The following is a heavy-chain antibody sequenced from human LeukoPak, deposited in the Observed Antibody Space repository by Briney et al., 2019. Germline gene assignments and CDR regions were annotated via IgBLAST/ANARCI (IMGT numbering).Heavy chain of an antibody. J-gene: IGHJ4*02. CDR2: IYHSGST. CDR1: GGSIGSYY. D-gene: IGHD3-9*01. V-gene: IGHV4-4*07. CDR3: ARVNNDILTGYPNGGYFDY. Sequence: SETLSLTCSVSGGSIGSYYWSWIRQPAGKGLEWIGSIYHSGSTYYNPSLKSRVTISVDTSKNQFSLKLSSVTAADTAVYYCARVNNDILTGYPNGGYFDYWGQGTLVTVSS.